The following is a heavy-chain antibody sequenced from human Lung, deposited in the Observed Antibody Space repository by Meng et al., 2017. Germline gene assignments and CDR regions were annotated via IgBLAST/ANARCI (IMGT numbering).Heavy chain of an antibody. CDR3: ARGRSSGYYSPLDY. CDR2: INHSGST. CDR1: VGSFSDYY. J-gene: IGHJ4*02. V-gene: IGHV4-34*01. Sequence: SETLSLTCAVYVGSFSDYYWTWIRQSPGKGLEWIGHINHSGSTNYNPSLKRRLTMSVDTSKNQFSLKLSSVTAADTAVYYCARGRSSGYYSPLDYWGQGTLVTVSS. D-gene: IGHD3-22*01.